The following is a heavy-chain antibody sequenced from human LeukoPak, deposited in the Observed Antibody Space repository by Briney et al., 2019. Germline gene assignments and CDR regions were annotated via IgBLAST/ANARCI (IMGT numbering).Heavy chain of an antibody. V-gene: IGHV3-21*01. CDR1: GFTFSSYS. CDR3: ASGGGGVSDAFDI. Sequence: GGSLRLSCAASGFTFSSYSMNWVRQAPGKGLEWVSSISSSSSYIYYADSVKGRFTISRDNAKNSLYLQMNSLRAEDTAVYYCASGGGGVSDAFDIWGQGTMVTVSS. J-gene: IGHJ3*02. CDR2: ISSSSSYI. D-gene: IGHD2-8*02.